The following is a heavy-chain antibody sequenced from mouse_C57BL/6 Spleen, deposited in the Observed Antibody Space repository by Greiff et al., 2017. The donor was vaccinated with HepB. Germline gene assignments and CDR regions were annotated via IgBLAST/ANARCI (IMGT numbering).Heavy chain of an antibody. J-gene: IGHJ2*01. V-gene: IGHV1-15*01. CDR1: GYTFTDYE. D-gene: IGHD2-10*01. Sequence: PVQQSGAELVRPGASVTLSCKASGYTFTDYEMHWVKQTPVHGLEWIGAIDPETGGTAYNQKFKGKAILTADKSSSTAYMELRSLTSEDSAVYYCTRAYYPYLDYWGQGTTLTVSS. CDR3: TRAYYPYLDY. CDR2: IDPETGGT.